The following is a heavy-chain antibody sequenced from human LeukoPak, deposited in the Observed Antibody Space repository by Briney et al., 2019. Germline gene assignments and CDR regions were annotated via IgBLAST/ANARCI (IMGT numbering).Heavy chain of an antibody. D-gene: IGHD2-15*01. CDR1: GGSISSYY. CDR3: ARHRGGFDL. Sequence: SETLSLTCTVSGGSISSYYWSWLRQPPGKGLEWLGYIYYSGGTNYNPSLKSRVTISVDTSKIHFSLKLSSVTAADTAVYYCARHRGGFDLWGQGTMVTVSS. V-gene: IGHV4-59*01. CDR2: IYYSGGT. J-gene: IGHJ3*01.